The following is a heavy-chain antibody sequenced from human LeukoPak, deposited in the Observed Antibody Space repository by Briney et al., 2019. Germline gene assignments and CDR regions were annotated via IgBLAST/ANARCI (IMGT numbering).Heavy chain of an antibody. D-gene: IGHD3-22*01. CDR3: ARDADYYDSSGYPSGDAFDI. Sequence: PSETLSLTCTVSGGSISSYYWSWIRQPPGKGLEWIGYIYYSGSTNYNPSLKSRVTISVDTSKNQFSLKLSSVTAADTAVYYCARDADYYDSSGYPSGDAFDIWGQGTVVTVSS. J-gene: IGHJ3*02. CDR1: GGSISSYY. V-gene: IGHV4-59*01. CDR2: IYYSGST.